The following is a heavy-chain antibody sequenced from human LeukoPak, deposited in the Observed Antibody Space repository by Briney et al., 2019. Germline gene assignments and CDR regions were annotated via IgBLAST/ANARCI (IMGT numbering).Heavy chain of an antibody. CDR2: INAANGNT. J-gene: IGHJ5*02. Sequence: GASVKVSCKASGYSFTSYAMHWVRQAPGQRLEWMGWINAANGNTKYSQKFQGRVTITRDTSASTAYMELSSLRSEDTAVYYCARGRVGGTSWFDPWGQGTLVTVSS. CDR1: GYSFTSYA. CDR3: ARGRVGGTSWFDP. D-gene: IGHD1-1*01. V-gene: IGHV1-3*01.